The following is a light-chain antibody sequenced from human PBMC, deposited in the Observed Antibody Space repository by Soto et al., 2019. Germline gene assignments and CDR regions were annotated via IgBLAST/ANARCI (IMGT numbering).Light chain of an antibody. CDR3: LQSDSFPHT. V-gene: IGKV1-12*01. J-gene: IGKJ2*01. Sequence: DIQMTQSPSSVSASVGDRVTITCRASQGISTCLAWYQQKPGQAPKLLIYAASSLQSGVSSRFSGSGSGTDFTLTISSLQPEDFATYYCLQSDSFPHTFGPGTKLHIK. CDR1: QGISTC. CDR2: AAS.